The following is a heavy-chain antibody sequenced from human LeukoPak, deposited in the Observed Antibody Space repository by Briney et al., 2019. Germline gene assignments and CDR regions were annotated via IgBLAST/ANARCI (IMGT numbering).Heavy chain of an antibody. V-gene: IGHV3-23*01. D-gene: IGHD1-26*01. Sequence: GSLRLSCAASGFTVSSYGMTWVRQAPGKGLEWVSSFSGTDGGTYYADSVKGRFTISRDNSKNTLYLQMNSLRVEDTAVYYCARDKIVGATHFDYWGQGTLVTVSS. CDR1: GFTVSSYG. CDR3: ARDKIVGATHFDY. J-gene: IGHJ4*02. CDR2: FSGTDGGT.